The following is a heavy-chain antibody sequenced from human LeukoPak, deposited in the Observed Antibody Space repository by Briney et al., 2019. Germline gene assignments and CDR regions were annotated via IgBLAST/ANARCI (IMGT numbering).Heavy chain of an antibody. CDR3: ARDIGGLYGDYSDY. V-gene: IGHV3-66*01. CDR2: IYSGGST. CDR1: GFTVSSNY. Sequence: GGSLRLSCAASGFTVSSNYMSWVRQAPRKGLEWVSVIYSGGSTYYADSVKGRFTISRDNSKNTLYLQMNSLRAEDTAVYYCARDIGGLYGDYSDYWGQGTLVTVSS. J-gene: IGHJ4*02. D-gene: IGHD3-10*01.